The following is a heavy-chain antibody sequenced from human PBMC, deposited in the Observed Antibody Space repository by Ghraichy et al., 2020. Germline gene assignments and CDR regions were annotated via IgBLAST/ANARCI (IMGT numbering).Heavy chain of an antibody. CDR3: ARGVAATPTTPRPLDY. D-gene: IGHD2-15*01. CDR1: GGTFSSYA. Sequence: SVKVSCKASGGTFSSYAISWVRQAPGQGLEWMGGIIPIFGTANYAQKFQGRVTITADESTSTAYMELSSLRSEDTAVYYCARGVAATPTTPRPLDYWGQGTLVTVSS. V-gene: IGHV1-69*13. J-gene: IGHJ4*02. CDR2: IIPIFGTA.